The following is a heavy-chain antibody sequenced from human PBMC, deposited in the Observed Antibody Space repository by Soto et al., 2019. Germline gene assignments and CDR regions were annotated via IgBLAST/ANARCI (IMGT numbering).Heavy chain of an antibody. J-gene: IGHJ5*02. Sequence: SETLSLTCTVSGGSISSGGYYWSWIRQHPGKGLEWIGYIYYSGSTYYNPSLKSRVTISVDTSKNQFSLKLSSVTAADTAVYYCAREITIFGVANSWFDPSGQGTLVTVSS. V-gene: IGHV4-31*03. D-gene: IGHD3-3*01. CDR2: IYYSGST. CDR1: GGSISSGGYY. CDR3: AREITIFGVANSWFDP.